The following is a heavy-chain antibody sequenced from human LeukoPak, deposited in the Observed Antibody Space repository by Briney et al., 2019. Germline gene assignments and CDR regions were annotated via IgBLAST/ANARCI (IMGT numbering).Heavy chain of an antibody. D-gene: IGHD3-9*01. CDR2: IDTSGST. Sequence: SETLSLTCTVSGGSISSGSYYWSWIRQPAGKGLEWIGRIDTSGSTNYNPSLKSRVTISVDKSKNQFSLKLSSVTAADTAVYYCARAHLTRDILTGGVIRYFDYWGQGTLVTVSS. CDR3: ARAHLTRDILTGGVIRYFDY. CDR1: GGSISSGSYY. V-gene: IGHV4-61*02. J-gene: IGHJ4*02.